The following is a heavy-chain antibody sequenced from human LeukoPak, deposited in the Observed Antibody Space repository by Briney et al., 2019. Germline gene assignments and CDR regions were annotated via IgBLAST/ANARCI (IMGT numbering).Heavy chain of an antibody. CDR1: GYSISSDYH. J-gene: IGHJ4*02. CDR3: ASSLIKGSGSYTFDY. V-gene: IGHV4-38-2*01. CDR2: TYHRGST. Sequence: PSETLSLTCAVSGYSISSDYHWGWIRQPPGKGLEWIGSTYHRGSTYYNPSFKSRVTISVDTSKNQFSLKLSSVTAADTAVYYCASSLIKGSGSYTFDYWGQRTLVTVSS. D-gene: IGHD3-10*01.